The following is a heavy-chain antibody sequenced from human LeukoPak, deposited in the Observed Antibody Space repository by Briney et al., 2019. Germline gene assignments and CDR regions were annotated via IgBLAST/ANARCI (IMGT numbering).Heavy chain of an antibody. Sequence: PSQTLSLTCTVSGGSISSGSYYWSWIRQPAGKGLEWIGYIYYSGSTNYNPSLKSRVTISVDTSKNQFSLKLSSVTAADTAVYYCARHVYKSGRYFDYWGQGTLVTVSS. V-gene: IGHV4-61*09. D-gene: IGHD3-16*01. CDR1: GGSISSGSYY. J-gene: IGHJ4*02. CDR3: ARHVYKSGRYFDY. CDR2: IYYSGST.